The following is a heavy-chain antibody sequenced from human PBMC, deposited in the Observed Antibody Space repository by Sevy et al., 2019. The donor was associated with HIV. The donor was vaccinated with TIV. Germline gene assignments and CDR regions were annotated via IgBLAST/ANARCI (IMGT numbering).Heavy chain of an antibody. CDR1: GYTLTELS. Sequence: ASVKVSCKVSGYTLTELSMHWVRQAPGKGLEWMGGFDPEDGETIYAQKFQGRVTMTEDTSTDTAYMELSSLRSEDTAVYYCATMEYFYDSSKYLNGDYWGQGTLVTVSS. CDR2: FDPEDGET. D-gene: IGHD3-22*01. V-gene: IGHV1-24*01. J-gene: IGHJ4*02. CDR3: ATMEYFYDSSKYLNGDY.